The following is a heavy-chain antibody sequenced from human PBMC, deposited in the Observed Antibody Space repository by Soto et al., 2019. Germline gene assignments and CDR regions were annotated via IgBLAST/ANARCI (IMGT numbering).Heavy chain of an antibody. Sequence: EVQLLESGGGLVQPGGSLRLSCAASGFTFSSYAMSWVRQAPGKGLEWVSAISGSGGSTYYADSVKGRFTISRDNSKNRLYLQMDRLRGEDTAVYYCAKFSRGYCSGGSCYSGSMRYYYYGMDVWGQGTTVTVSS. V-gene: IGHV3-23*01. CDR2: ISGSGGST. CDR3: AKFSRGYCSGGSCYSGSMRYYYYGMDV. CDR1: GFTFSSYA. D-gene: IGHD2-15*01. J-gene: IGHJ6*02.